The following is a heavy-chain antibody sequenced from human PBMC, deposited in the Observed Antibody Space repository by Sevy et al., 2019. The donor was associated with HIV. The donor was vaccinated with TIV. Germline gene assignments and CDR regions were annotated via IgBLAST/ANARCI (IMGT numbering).Heavy chain of an antibody. V-gene: IGHV1-18*01. CDR2: ISAYNGNT. D-gene: IGHD3-22*01. CDR3: ALDPYYYDSSGYYSSYFDY. J-gene: IGHJ4*02. Sequence: ASVKVSCKASGYTFTSYGISWVRQAPGQGLEWMGWISAYNGNTNYAQKLQGRVTMTTDTSTSTAYMELRSLRSDDTAVYYCALDPYYYDSSGYYSSYFDYWGQGTLVTVSS. CDR1: GYTFTSYG.